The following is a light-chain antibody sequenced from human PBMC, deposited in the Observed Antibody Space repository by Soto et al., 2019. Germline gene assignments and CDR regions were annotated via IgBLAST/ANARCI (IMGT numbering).Light chain of an antibody. CDR2: GAS. V-gene: IGKV3D-20*02. Sequence: EIVLTQSPGTLSLSPGEGATLSCRASQSVTNTYLAWYQQKPGQAPRLLIYGASSRATGIQARFSGSGSGTDFTLTISSLEPEDFAVYYCQQRSNWPSCGQGTKVDIK. J-gene: IGKJ1*01. CDR3: QQRSNWPS. CDR1: QSVTNTY.